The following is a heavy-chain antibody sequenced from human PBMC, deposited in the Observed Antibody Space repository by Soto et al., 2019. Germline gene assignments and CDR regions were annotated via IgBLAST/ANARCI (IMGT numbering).Heavy chain of an antibody. CDR1: GGSFSGYY. Sequence: SETLSLTCAVYGGSFSGYYWSWIRQPPGKGLEWIGEINHSGSTNYNPSLKSRVTISVDTSKNQFSLKLSSVTAADTAVYYCARGPFRRYDFWSGYSFFDYWGQGTLVTVSS. D-gene: IGHD3-3*01. J-gene: IGHJ4*02. CDR3: ARGPFRRYDFWSGYSFFDY. V-gene: IGHV4-34*01. CDR2: INHSGST.